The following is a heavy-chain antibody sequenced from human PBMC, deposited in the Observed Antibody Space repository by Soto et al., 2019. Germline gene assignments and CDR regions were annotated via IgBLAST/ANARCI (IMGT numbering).Heavy chain of an antibody. V-gene: IGHV3-9*01. D-gene: IGHD3-9*01. CDR3: VQGRYPTMATPLDH. CDR1: GFTFDDCA. J-gene: IGHJ5*02. Sequence: GGSLRLSCSASGFTFDDCAMHWVRQAPGKGPEWVSGISWDSATVGYAESVKGRFTITRDDAKNSLYLQMDSLRREDTALYYCVQGRYPTMATPLDHWGQGTLVTISS. CDR2: ISWDSATV.